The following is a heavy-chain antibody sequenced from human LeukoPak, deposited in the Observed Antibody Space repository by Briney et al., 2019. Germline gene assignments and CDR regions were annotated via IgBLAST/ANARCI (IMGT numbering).Heavy chain of an antibody. J-gene: IGHJ4*02. CDR2: IRSKAYGGTT. CDR1: GFTFGDYA. V-gene: IGHV3-49*04. Sequence: GGSLRLTCTASGFTFGDYAMSWVRQAPGKGLEWVGFIRSKAYGGTTEYAASVKGRFTISRDDSKSIAYLQMNSLKTEDTAVYYCTRVFEYYYDSSGPGYYFDYWGQGTLVTASS. D-gene: IGHD3-22*01. CDR3: TRVFEYYYDSSGPGYYFDY.